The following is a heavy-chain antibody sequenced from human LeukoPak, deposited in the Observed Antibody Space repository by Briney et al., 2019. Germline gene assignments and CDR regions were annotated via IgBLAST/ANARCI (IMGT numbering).Heavy chain of an antibody. CDR3: AREDCSGGSCYPGR. J-gene: IGHJ3*01. CDR2: IYTSGST. Sequence: SETLSLTCTVSGGSISSYYWSWIRQPAGKGLEWIGRIYTSGSTNYNPSLKSRVTMSVDTSKNQFSLKLSSVTAADTAVYYCAREDCSGGSCYPGRWGQGTMVTVSS. CDR1: GGSISSYY. V-gene: IGHV4-4*07. D-gene: IGHD2-15*01.